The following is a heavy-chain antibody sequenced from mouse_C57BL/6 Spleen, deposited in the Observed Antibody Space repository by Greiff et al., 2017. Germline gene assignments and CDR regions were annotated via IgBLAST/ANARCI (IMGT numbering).Heavy chain of an antibody. CDR1: GFSLTSYA. V-gene: IGHV2-9-1*01. CDR3: ARKDYGSGYAMDY. D-gene: IGHD1-1*01. Sequence: QVQLQQSGPGLVAPSQSLSITCTVSGFSLTSYAISWVRQPPGQGLEWLGVIWTGGGTNYNSALKSRLSISKDNSKSQVFLKMNSLQTADTARYYCARKDYGSGYAMDYWGQGTSVTVSS. CDR2: IWTGGGT. J-gene: IGHJ4*01.